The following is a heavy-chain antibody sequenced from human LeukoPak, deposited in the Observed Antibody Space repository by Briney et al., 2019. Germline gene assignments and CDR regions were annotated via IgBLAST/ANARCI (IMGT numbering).Heavy chain of an antibody. CDR3: ARAPHPNWFDP. Sequence: SETLSLTCTVSGGSISSYYWSWIRQPPGKGLEWIGYIYCSGSTNYNPSLKSRVTISVDTSKNQFSLKLSSVTAADTAVYYCARAPHPNWFDPWGQGTLVTVSS. V-gene: IGHV4-59*01. J-gene: IGHJ5*02. CDR2: IYCSGST. CDR1: GGSISSYY.